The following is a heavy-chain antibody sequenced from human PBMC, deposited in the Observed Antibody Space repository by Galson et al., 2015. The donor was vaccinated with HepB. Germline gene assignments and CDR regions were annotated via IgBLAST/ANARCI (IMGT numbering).Heavy chain of an antibody. CDR3: ARDWVSGSGSFSD. J-gene: IGHJ4*02. V-gene: IGHV3-74*01. D-gene: IGHD3-10*01. Sequence: SLRLSCAVSGFTLSNYWMHWVRQAPGKGLVWVSRIRYDGNDKNYADFVKGRFTISRDNAKSTLYLQMNSLRAEDASVYYCARDWVSGSGSFSDWGQGTLVSVSS. CDR1: GFTLSNYW. CDR2: IRYDGNDK.